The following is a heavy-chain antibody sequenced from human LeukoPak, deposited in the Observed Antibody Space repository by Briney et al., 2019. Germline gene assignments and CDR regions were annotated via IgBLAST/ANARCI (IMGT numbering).Heavy chain of an antibody. J-gene: IGHJ5*02. Sequence: GSLKLSCAASGFTFSSYSMNWVRQAPGKGLEWVSSISSSSSYIYYADSVKGRFTISRDNAKNSLYLQMNSLRAEDTAVYYCARDTAAAGTIWFDPWGQGTLVTVSS. CDR3: ARDTAAAGTIWFDP. CDR1: GFTFSSYS. V-gene: IGHV3-21*01. CDR2: ISSSSSYI. D-gene: IGHD6-13*01.